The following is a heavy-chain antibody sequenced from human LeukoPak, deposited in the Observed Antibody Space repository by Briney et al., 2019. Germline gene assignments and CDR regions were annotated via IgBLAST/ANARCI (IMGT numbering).Heavy chain of an antibody. D-gene: IGHD3-10*01. CDR3: MPPQSIILVQGLHVAY. J-gene: IGHJ4*02. Sequence: GGSLRLSCSASGFTFMSSTMHWVRQAPGKGLEYVSAISGNGGRAYYADSVKGRFTISRDNSNNMVYLQMSSLRAEDTAVYYCMPPQSIILVQGLHVAYWGQGTRVTVSS. CDR1: GFTFMSST. V-gene: IGHV3-64D*06. CDR2: ISGNGGRA.